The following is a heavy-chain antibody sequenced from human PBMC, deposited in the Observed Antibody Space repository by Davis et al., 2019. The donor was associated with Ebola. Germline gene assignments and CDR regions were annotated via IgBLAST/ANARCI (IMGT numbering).Heavy chain of an antibody. Sequence: GGSLRLSCAASGFTFNIYAMSWVRQAPGKGLEWVSATTLSGASTYYAESVKGRFTISRDNSRNTLYLQMSSLRPEDTAVYYCAKAFMYGGDYWGQGTLVTVSS. V-gene: IGHV3-23*01. CDR3: AKAFMYGGDY. D-gene: IGHD2-8*01. CDR1: GFTFNIYA. CDR2: TTLSGAST. J-gene: IGHJ4*02.